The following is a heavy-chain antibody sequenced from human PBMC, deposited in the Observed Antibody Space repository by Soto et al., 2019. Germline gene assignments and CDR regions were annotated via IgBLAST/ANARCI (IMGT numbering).Heavy chain of an antibody. D-gene: IGHD4-17*01. CDR2: ISYDGSNK. CDR3: ANLVVHGDKPLDY. CDR1: GFTFSSYG. V-gene: IGHV3-30*18. Sequence: QVQLVESGGGVVQPGRSLRLSCAASGFTFSSYGMHWVRQAPGKGLEWVAVISYDGSNKYYADSVKGRFTISRDNSKNTLYLQMNSLRAEDTAVYYCANLVVHGDKPLDYWGQGTLVTVSS. J-gene: IGHJ4*02.